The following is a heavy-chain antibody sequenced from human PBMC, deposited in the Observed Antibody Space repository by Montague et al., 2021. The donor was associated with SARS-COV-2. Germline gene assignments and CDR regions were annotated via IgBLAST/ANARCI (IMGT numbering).Heavy chain of an antibody. CDR1: GGSISSTSYY. CDR2: IHNGGTT. J-gene: IGHJ4*02. Sequence: SETLSLTCTVPGGSISSTSYYWGWIRQPPGKGLEWIGSIHNGGTTTNNLSLKSRVTLSADSSKNQFSLRLDSMTAADTAVYYCARHLAYCAGDCYPDYFDYWGLGTLVTVSS. V-gene: IGHV4-39*01. D-gene: IGHD2-21*01. CDR3: ARHLAYCAGDCYPDYFDY.